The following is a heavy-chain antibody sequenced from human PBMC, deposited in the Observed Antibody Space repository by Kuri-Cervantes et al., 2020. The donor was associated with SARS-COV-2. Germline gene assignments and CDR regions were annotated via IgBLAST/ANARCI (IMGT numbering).Heavy chain of an antibody. V-gene: IGHV4-34*01. D-gene: IGHD3-3*01. CDR2: INHSGST. CDR1: GGSFSGYY. CDR3: ARAPPITIFGVVITIGGFDY. Sequence: GSLRLSCAVYGGSFSGYYWSWIRQPPGKGLEWIGEINHSGSTNYNPSLKSRVTISVDTSKNQFSLKLSSVTAADTAVYYCARAPPITIFGVVITIGGFDYWGQGTLVTVSS. J-gene: IGHJ4*02.